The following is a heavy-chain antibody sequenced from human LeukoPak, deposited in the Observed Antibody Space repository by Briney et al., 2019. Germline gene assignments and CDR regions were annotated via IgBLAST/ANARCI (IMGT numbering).Heavy chain of an antibody. CDR1: GGSISSYY. D-gene: IGHD3-3*01. V-gene: IGHV4-59*08. CDR2: IYYSGST. Sequence: SETLSLTCTVSGGSISSYYWSWIRQPPGKGLEWIGYIYYSGSTNYNPSLKSRVTISVDTSKNQFSLKLSSVTAADTAVYYCARSWSGREFDYWGQGTLVTVSS. CDR3: ARSWSGREFDY. J-gene: IGHJ4*02.